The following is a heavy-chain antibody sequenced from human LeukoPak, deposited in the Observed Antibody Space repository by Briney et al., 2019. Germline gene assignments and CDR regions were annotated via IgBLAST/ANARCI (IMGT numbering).Heavy chain of an antibody. CDR2: ISGSGGST. CDR3: ANNYCRCEILD. Sequence: GGSLRLTCAASGFTFSSYDMSWVRQAPGKGLGWVSAISGSGGSTYYADSVKGRFTISRDNSKNTLYLQMNSLRAEDTAVHYCANNYCRCEILDWGQGTLVTVSS. D-gene: IGHD2-8*02. J-gene: IGHJ4*02. CDR1: GFTFSSYD. V-gene: IGHV3-23*01.